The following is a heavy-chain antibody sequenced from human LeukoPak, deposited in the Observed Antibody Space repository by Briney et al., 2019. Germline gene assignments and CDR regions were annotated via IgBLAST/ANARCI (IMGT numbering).Heavy chain of an antibody. D-gene: IGHD2-2*01. Sequence: GGSLRLSRAASGFTFSSYEKNWVRQAPGKGLEWVSHISSSGSTIYYADSVKGRFTISRDNAKNSLHLQMSSLRAEDTAVYFCARDARGLCSSANCFFDYWGQGTLVTVSS. CDR2: ISSSGSTI. CDR3: ARDARGLCSSANCFFDY. CDR1: GFTFSSYE. V-gene: IGHV3-48*03. J-gene: IGHJ4*02.